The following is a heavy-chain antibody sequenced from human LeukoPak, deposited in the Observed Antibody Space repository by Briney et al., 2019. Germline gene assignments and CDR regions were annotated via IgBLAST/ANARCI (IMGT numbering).Heavy chain of an antibody. CDR1: GGSISSYY. CDR2: IYYSGRN. J-gene: IGHJ4*02. D-gene: IGHD3-10*01. V-gene: IGHV4-59*08. CDR3: ASSDRGRDFDY. Sequence: SETLSLTCTVSGGSISSYYWSWIRQPPGQGLEWIGYIYYSGRNNYSTALKSRVKISVDTSKKLCSLKLSSVTAADTAVSYCASSDRGRDFDYWGQGTMVTVSS.